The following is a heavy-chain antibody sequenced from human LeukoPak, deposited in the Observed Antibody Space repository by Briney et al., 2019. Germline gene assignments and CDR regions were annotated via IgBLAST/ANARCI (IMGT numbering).Heavy chain of an antibody. CDR2: IGSSSNTV. V-gene: IGHV3-48*02. J-gene: IGHJ4*02. CDR1: GFTFRSYI. Sequence: GGGLRLSCAASGFTFRSYIMNWVRQAPGKGLEWVSYIGSSSNTVYYADSVKGRFTISRDNAKNSVYLQMDSLRDEDTAVYYCARDKDWAFDYWGQGTLVTVSS. CDR3: ARDKDWAFDY. D-gene: IGHD3/OR15-3a*01.